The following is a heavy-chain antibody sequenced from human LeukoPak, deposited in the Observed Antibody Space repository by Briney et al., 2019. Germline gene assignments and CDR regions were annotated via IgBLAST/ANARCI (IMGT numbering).Heavy chain of an antibody. V-gene: IGHV4-34*01. CDR2: INHSGST. CDR1: GGSFSGYY. J-gene: IGHJ6*02. CDR3: ARGKGYCSSTSCPYYCYGMDV. Sequence: SETLSLTCAVYGGSFSGYYWSWIRQPPGKGLEWIGEINHSGSTNYNPSLKSRVTKSVDTSKNQFSLKLSSVTAADTAVYYCARGKGYCSSTSCPYYCYGMDVWGQGTTVTVSS. D-gene: IGHD2-2*01.